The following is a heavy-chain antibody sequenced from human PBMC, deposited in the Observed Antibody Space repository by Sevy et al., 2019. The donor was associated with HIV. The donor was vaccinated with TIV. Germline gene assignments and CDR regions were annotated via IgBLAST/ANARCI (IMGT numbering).Heavy chain of an antibody. Sequence: GGSLRLSCAASGFTFSSYAMSWVRQAPGKGLEWVSAISGSGGSTYYADSVKGRFTISRDNSKNTLYLQMNSLRAEETAVYYCAKALDCSSTSCYDPFDYWGQGTLVTVSS. CDR3: AKALDCSSTSCYDPFDY. V-gene: IGHV3-23*01. CDR1: GFTFSSYA. D-gene: IGHD2-2*01. J-gene: IGHJ4*02. CDR2: ISGSGGST.